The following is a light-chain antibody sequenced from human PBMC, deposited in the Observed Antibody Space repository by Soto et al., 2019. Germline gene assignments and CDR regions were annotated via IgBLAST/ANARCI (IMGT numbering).Light chain of an antibody. CDR2: DAS. CDR3: QHRSSRPCS. J-gene: IGKJ3*01. V-gene: IGKV3-11*01. CDR1: QSVNTD. Sequence: DIVLTQSPATLSLSPGDRATLSCRASQSVNTDLNWYQQTPGQAPRLLIYDASNRATSIPARFSGSGSATDFPLTISSLAPEDFEVYYYQHRSSRPCSFGPGTKVDIK.